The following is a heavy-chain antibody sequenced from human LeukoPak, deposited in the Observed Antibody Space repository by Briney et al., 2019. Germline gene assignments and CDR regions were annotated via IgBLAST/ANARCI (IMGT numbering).Heavy chain of an antibody. CDR3: ARTPGRIVVPAATPYWYFDL. CDR1: GYTFTGHY. CDR2: IYPASGGT. V-gene: IGHV1-2*06. D-gene: IGHD2-2*01. Sequence: ASVKVSCKASGYTFTGHYMHWVRQAPGQGLEWMGRIYPASGGTKYAQKFQGRVTMTRDTSISTAYMELSRLTSDDTAVYYCARTPGRIVVPAATPYWYFDLWGRGTLVTVSS. J-gene: IGHJ2*01.